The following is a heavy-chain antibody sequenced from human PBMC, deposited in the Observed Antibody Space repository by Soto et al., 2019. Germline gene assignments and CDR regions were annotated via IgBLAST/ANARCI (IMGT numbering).Heavy chain of an antibody. CDR2: IIPIFGTA. J-gene: IGHJ5*02. CDR3: ARDRGPSSGYYPYWFDP. CDR1: GGTFSSYA. Sequence: QVQLVQSGAEVKKPGSSVKVSCKASGGTFSSYAITWVRQAPGQGLEWMGGIIPIFGTANYAQKFQGRVTITADEATRTAYMELSSLRSEDTAVYYCARDRGPSSGYYPYWFDPWGQGTLGTVSS. V-gene: IGHV1-69*12. D-gene: IGHD3-22*01.